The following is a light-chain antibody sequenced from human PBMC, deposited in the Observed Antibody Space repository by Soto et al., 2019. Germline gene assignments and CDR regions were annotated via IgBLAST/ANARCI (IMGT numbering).Light chain of an antibody. CDR3: KEYGTSFTWT. J-gene: IGKJ1*01. Sequence: DVHLTHYTSTLSASVGDRVTITCRASQNISFWLAWYQQKPGKAPKVLIHRASTLESGVPSRFSGSGSGTEFTLTITSLQPEDFATYFCKEYGTSFTWTFGQGAKVDIK. V-gene: IGKV1-5*03. CDR1: QNISFW. CDR2: RAS.